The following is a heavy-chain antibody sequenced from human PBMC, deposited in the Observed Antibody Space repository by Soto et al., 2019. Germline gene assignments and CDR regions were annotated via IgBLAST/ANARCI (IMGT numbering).Heavy chain of an antibody. CDR3: TSDTFGLRDT. J-gene: IGHJ5*02. Sequence: MQMVESGGGSVQPGGSLRLSCAASGFPFSHYWMHWVRQTPGKGLVWVSRINPAGTITNYADSVEGRFTISRDNADSALLLQMNSLGAEDTAIYYCTSDTFGLRDTWGQGTLVTVSS. CDR1: GFPFSHYW. V-gene: IGHV3-74*01. D-gene: IGHD3-16*01. CDR2: INPAGTIT.